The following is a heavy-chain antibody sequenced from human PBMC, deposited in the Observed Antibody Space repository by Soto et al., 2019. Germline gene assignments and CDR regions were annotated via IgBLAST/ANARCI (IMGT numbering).Heavy chain of an antibody. Sequence: QVQLQQWGAGLLKPSETLSLTCAVYGGSFSGYYWSWIRQPPGKGLEWIGEINHSGSTNYNPSLMGLVPIPVDTSKHQSSLKLTSVTAADTAVYYCASPSTYCSSTRCYAFWGQGTLVTVSS. J-gene: IGHJ4*02. D-gene: IGHD2-2*01. CDR3: ASPSTYCSSTRCYAF. CDR2: INHSGST. V-gene: IGHV4-34*01. CDR1: GGSFSGYY.